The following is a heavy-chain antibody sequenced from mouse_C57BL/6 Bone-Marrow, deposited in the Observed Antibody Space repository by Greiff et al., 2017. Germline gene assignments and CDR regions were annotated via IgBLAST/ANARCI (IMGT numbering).Heavy chain of an antibody. D-gene: IGHD1-1*01. V-gene: IGHV1-64*01. CDR1: GYTFTSYW. J-gene: IGHJ3*01. Sequence: VQLQQPGAELVKPGASVKLSCKASGYTFTSYWMPWVKQRPGQGLEWIGMIHPNSGSTNYNEKFKSKATLTVDKSSSTAYMQLSSLTSEDSAVYYCAGGVHGSPPFAYWGQGTLVTVSA. CDR2: IHPNSGST. CDR3: AGGVHGSPPFAY.